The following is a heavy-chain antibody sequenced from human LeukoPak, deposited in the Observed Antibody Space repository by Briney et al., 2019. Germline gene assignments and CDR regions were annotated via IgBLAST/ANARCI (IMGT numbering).Heavy chain of an antibody. Sequence: WETLSLTCTVSGGSISSYYLSWIRQPPGKGLEWFGYIYYSGGTNYNPSLKSRVTISVDTSKNQFSLKLSSVTAADTAVYYCGREGPNYDSSGYPPGSFGYWGQGALVTVSS. J-gene: IGHJ4*02. CDR3: GREGPNYDSSGYPPGSFGY. CDR2: IYYSGGT. D-gene: IGHD3-22*01. V-gene: IGHV4-59*01. CDR1: GGSISSYY.